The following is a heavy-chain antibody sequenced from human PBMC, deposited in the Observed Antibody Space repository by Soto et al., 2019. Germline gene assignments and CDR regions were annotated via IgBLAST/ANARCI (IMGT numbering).Heavy chain of an antibody. Sequence: QVQLVQSGAEVKKPWASVKVSCRTSGYTFSRYGMHWMRQAPGQRLEWMGWINDASGSTRYSQKFQGRVTMTRGTSATTVYMELRSLRSQDTAVYYCARDGMDRGVADEEADYWGQGTLVTVSS. CDR1: GYTFSRYG. D-gene: IGHD3-10*01. J-gene: IGHJ4*02. CDR2: INDASGST. CDR3: ARDGMDRGVADEEADY. V-gene: IGHV1-3*01.